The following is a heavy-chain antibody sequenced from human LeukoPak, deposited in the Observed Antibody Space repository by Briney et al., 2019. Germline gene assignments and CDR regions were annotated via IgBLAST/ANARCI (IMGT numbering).Heavy chain of an antibody. CDR1: GGSIRNYY. D-gene: IGHD6-13*01. Sequence: SETLSLTCTVSGGSIRNYYWSWIRQPPGKGLEWIGYIYYSGSTNYNPSLKSRVTISVDTSKNQFSLKLSSVTAADTAVYYCARFGSSWLDAFDIWGQGTMVTVSS. CDR2: IYYSGST. J-gene: IGHJ3*02. V-gene: IGHV4-59*01. CDR3: ARFGSSWLDAFDI.